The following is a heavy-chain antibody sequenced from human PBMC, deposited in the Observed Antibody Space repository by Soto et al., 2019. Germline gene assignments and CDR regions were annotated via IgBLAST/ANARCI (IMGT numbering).Heavy chain of an antibody. CDR3: ARALRRYYYYGMDV. V-gene: IGHV4-59*01. Sequence: SETLSLTCTVSGGSISSYYWSWIRQPPGKGLEWIGYIYYSGSTNYNPSLKSRVTISVDTSKNQFSLKLSSVTAADAAVYYCARALRRYYYYGMDVWGQGTTVTVSS. J-gene: IGHJ6*02. D-gene: IGHD3-16*01. CDR2: IYYSGST. CDR1: GGSISSYY.